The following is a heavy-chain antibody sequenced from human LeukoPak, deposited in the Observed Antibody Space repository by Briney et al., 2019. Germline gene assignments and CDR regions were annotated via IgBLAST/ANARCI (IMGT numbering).Heavy chain of an antibody. Sequence: GGSLRLSCAASGFTFSSYGMHWVRQAPGKGLEWVAFIRFDGSNKYYADSVKGRFTISRDNSKNTLYLQMNSLRAEDTAVYYCASWGGVVVPAAIHPFDYWGQGTLVTVSS. V-gene: IGHV3-30*02. D-gene: IGHD2-2*01. J-gene: IGHJ4*02. CDR1: GFTFSSYG. CDR3: ASWGGVVVPAAIHPFDY. CDR2: IRFDGSNK.